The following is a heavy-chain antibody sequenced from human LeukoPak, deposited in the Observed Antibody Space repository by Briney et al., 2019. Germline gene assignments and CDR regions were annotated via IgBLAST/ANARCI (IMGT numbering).Heavy chain of an antibody. Sequence: GGSLRLSCAASGFTFSSYAMHWVRQAPGKGLEWVAVISYDGSNKYYADSVKGRFTISRDNSKNTLYLQVNSLRTEDTAVYYCARDRGSSSWFPNYYYYGMDVWGQGTTVTVSS. J-gene: IGHJ6*02. CDR3: ARDRGSSSWFPNYYYYGMDV. CDR2: ISYDGSNK. V-gene: IGHV3-30-3*01. CDR1: GFTFSSYA. D-gene: IGHD6-13*01.